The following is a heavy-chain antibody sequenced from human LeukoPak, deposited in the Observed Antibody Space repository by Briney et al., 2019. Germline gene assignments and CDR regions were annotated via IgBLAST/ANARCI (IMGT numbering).Heavy chain of an antibody. CDR1: GGFNY. D-gene: IGHD3-3*01. Sequence: SETLSLTCSVSGGFNYWSWIRQPPGKGLEWIGYLYYSGSTNYNPSLKSRVTISIDTSKNQVSLRLSSVTAADTAVYYCARVLRDAYDFWSGYLDYWGQGILVTVSS. V-gene: IGHV4-59*01. CDR3: ARVLRDAYDFWSGYLDY. J-gene: IGHJ4*02. CDR2: LYYSGST.